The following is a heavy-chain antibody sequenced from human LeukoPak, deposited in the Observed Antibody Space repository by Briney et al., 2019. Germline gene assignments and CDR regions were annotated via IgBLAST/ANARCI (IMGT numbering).Heavy chain of an antibody. CDR3: ARSPSPAAVGWFDP. V-gene: IGHV3-30-3*01. CDR2: ISYDGSNK. Sequence: PGGSLRLSCAASGFTFSSYAMHWVRQAPGKGLEWVAVISYDGSNKYYADSVKGRFTISRDNSKNTLYLQMNSLRAEDTAVYYCARSPSPAAVGWFDPWGQGTLVTVSS. J-gene: IGHJ5*02. CDR1: GFTFSSYA. D-gene: IGHD2-2*01.